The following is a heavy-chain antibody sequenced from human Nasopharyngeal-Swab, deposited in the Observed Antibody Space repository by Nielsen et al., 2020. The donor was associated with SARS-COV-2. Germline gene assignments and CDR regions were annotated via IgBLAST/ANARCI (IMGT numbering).Heavy chain of an antibody. J-gene: IGHJ4*02. D-gene: IGHD3-10*01. CDR2: IKQDGSEK. CDR1: GFTFSNYW. CDR3: ARDYYGSGTYLYY. V-gene: IGHV3-7*01. Sequence: GESLKISCAASGFTFSNYWMTWVRQAPGKGLEWVANIKQDGSEKYYVDSVKGRFTVSRDNAKNSLYLQMNSLRAEDTAVYYCARDYYGSGTYLYYWGQGTLVTVSS.